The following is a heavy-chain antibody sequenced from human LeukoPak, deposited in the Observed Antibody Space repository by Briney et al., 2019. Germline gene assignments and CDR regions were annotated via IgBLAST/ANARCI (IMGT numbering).Heavy chain of an antibody. J-gene: IGHJ3*02. D-gene: IGHD2-2*01. CDR2: IYYSGST. Sequence: SETLSLTCTVSGGSISSSSYYWGWIRQPPGKGLEWIGSIYYSGSTYYNPSLKSRVTISVDTSKNQFSLKLSSVTAADTAVYYCARPDIVVVPAAIDAFDIWGQGTLVTVSS. CDR1: GGSISSSSYY. CDR3: ARPDIVVVPAAIDAFDI. V-gene: IGHV4-39*01.